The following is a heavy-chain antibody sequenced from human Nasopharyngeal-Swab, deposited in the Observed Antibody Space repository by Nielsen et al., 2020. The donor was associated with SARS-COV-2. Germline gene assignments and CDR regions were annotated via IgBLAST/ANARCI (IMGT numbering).Heavy chain of an antibody. CDR3: ARDGLDYDYWSAHFRDV. D-gene: IGHD3-3*01. V-gene: IGHV3-21*01. J-gene: IGHJ6*02. Sequence: WIRQPPGKGVEWVSSISSSSSYIYYADSVTGRFTISRDNAKNSLYLQMNSLRAEDTAVYYCARDGLDYDYWSAHFRDVWGQGTTVTVSS. CDR2: ISSSSSYI.